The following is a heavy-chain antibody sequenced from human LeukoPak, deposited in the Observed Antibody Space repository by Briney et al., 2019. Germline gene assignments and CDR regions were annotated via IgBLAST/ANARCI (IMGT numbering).Heavy chain of an antibody. V-gene: IGHV3-9*01. CDR3: AKDRVAGIGYWFFDL. J-gene: IGHJ2*01. CDR1: GFTFDDYA. Sequence: ARSLRLSCAVSGFTFDDYAIHWVRQAPAQGLEWVSSISWDSGTIVYADSVKGRFTISRDNSKNSLYLQMNSLRAEDTAFYYCAKDRVAGIGYWFFDLWGRGTLVTVSS. D-gene: IGHD6-19*01. CDR2: ISWDSGTI.